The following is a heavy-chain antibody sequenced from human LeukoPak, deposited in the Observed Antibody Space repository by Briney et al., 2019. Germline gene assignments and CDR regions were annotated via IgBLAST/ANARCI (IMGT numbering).Heavy chain of an antibody. J-gene: IGHJ4*02. CDR2: ISWNSGSI. V-gene: IGHV3-9*01. D-gene: IGHD6-19*01. CDR1: GFTFDDYA. CDR3: AASSAVAAHFDY. Sequence: GRSLRLSCAASGFTFDDYAMRWVRQAPGKGLEWVSGISWNSGSIGYADSVKGRFTISRDNAKNSLYLQMNSLRAEDTALYYCAASSAVAAHFDYWGQGTLVTVSS.